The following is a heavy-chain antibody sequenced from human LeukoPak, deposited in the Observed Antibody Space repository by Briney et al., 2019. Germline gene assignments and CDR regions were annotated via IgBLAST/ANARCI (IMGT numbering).Heavy chain of an antibody. D-gene: IGHD7-27*01. J-gene: IGHJ4*02. V-gene: IGHV4-61*02. CDR1: GGSISSGNYY. CDR3: ARGPLTGFDY. Sequence: PSQTLSLTCTVSGGSISSGNYYWRWIRQPAGKGLEWIGRIYISGSTNYNSSLKSRVTISVDTSKNQFSLKLTSVTAADTAVYYCARGPLTGFDYWGQGTLVTVSS. CDR2: IYISGST.